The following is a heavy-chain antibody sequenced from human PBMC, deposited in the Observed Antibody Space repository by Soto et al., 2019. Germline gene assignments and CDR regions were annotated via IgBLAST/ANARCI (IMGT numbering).Heavy chain of an antibody. CDR1: GGTFSSYA. CDR2: IIPIVGTA. Sequence: QVQLVQSGAEVKKPGSSVKVSCKASGGTFSSYAISWVRQAPGQGLEWMGGIIPIVGTANYAQKFQGRVTITADESTSTAYMELSSLRSEDTAVYYCARAGYCSSTSCYRYGMDVWGQGTTVTVSS. V-gene: IGHV1-69*01. J-gene: IGHJ6*02. D-gene: IGHD2-2*01. CDR3: ARAGYCSSTSCYRYGMDV.